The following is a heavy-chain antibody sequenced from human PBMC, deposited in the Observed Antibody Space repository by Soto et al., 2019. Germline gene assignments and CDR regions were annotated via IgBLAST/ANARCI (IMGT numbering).Heavy chain of an antibody. CDR2: INSDGSST. Sequence: EVQLVESGGGLVQPGGSLRLSCAASGFTFSSYWMHWVRQAPGKGLVWVSRINSDGSSTSYADSVKGRFTIARDNAKNTLYLQMNSLRAEDTAVYYCARGGSLNWYFDLWGRGTLVTVSS. CDR3: ARGGSLNWYFDL. V-gene: IGHV3-74*01. D-gene: IGHD1-26*01. J-gene: IGHJ2*01. CDR1: GFTFSSYW.